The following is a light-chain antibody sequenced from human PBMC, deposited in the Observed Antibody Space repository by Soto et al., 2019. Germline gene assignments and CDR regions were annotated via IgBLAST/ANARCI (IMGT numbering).Light chain of an antibody. J-gene: IGKJ1*01. CDR2: GAS. V-gene: IGKV3-20*01. CDR3: QQYGSSPPWT. Sequence: EIVLTQSPGTLSLSPGERATVSCRASQSVSSSYLAWYQQKPGQAPRLLIYGASSRATGIPDRFSGSGSGTDFTLTISRLEPEDFAVYYCQQYGSSPPWTFGQGTKVEIE. CDR1: QSVSSSY.